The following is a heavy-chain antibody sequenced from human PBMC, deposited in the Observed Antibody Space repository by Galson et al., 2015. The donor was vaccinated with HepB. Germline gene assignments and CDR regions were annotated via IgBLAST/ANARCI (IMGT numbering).Heavy chain of an antibody. Sequence: ETLSLTCAVSGGSISSTYWWSWVRQAPGKGLEWIGEMYHSGMTNYNPSLKSRVTISVDKSKNQFSLRVSSVTAADTAVYYCARAHDYGDFLEYWGQGTLVTVSS. CDR3: ARAHDYGDFLEY. CDR1: GGSISSTYW. J-gene: IGHJ4*02. V-gene: IGHV4-4*02. CDR2: MYHSGMT. D-gene: IGHD4-17*01.